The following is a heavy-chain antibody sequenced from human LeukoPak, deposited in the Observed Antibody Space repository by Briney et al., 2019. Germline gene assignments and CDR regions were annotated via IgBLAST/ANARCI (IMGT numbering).Heavy chain of an antibody. D-gene: IGHD2-2*01. CDR3: ARHPRSTSFNWFDP. J-gene: IGHJ5*02. CDR2: IKQDGSEK. Sequence: PGGSLRLSCAASGFTFSSYWMSWVRQAPGKGLEWVANIKQDGSEKYYVDSVKGRFTISRDNAKNSLYPQMNSLRAEDTAVYYCARHPRSTSFNWFDPWGQGTLVTVSS. CDR1: GFTFSSYW. V-gene: IGHV3-7*03.